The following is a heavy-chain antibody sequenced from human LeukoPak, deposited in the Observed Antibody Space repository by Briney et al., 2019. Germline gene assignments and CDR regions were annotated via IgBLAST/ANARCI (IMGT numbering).Heavy chain of an antibody. J-gene: IGHJ4*02. Sequence: GGSLRLSCAASGFTFSSYGMHWVRQAPGKGLEWVAVISYDGSNKYHADSVKGRFTISRDNSKNTLYLQMNSLRAEDTAVYYCAKDSNYYDSSGEFDYWGQGTLVTVSS. D-gene: IGHD3-22*01. V-gene: IGHV3-30*18. CDR1: GFTFSSYG. CDR2: ISYDGSNK. CDR3: AKDSNYYDSSGEFDY.